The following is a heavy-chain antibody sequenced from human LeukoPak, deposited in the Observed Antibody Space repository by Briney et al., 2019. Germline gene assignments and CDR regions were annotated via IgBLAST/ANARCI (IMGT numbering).Heavy chain of an antibody. D-gene: IGHD6-13*01. V-gene: IGHV3-33*01. Sequence: GGSLRLSCAASGFTFSSYGMHWVRQAPGRGLEWVAVIWYDGSNKYYADSVKGRFTISRDNSKNTLYLQMNSLRAEDTAVYYCAREAQRGSWKNWFDPWGQGTLVTVSS. CDR3: AREAQRGSWKNWFDP. CDR2: IWYDGSNK. J-gene: IGHJ5*02. CDR1: GFTFSSYG.